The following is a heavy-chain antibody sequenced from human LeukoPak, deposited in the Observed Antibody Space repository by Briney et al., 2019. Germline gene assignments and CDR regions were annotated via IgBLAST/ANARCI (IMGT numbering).Heavy chain of an antibody. Sequence: GESLKISCKASGYSFASYWIGWVRQMPGKGLEWMGIIYPYDSDTRYSPSFQGQVTISADKSISTAYLQWSNLRASDTAMYYCARHIGYSAWNPDYWGQGTLVTVSS. D-gene: IGHD5-12*01. CDR2: IYPYDSDT. CDR3: ARHIGYSAWNPDY. V-gene: IGHV5-51*01. J-gene: IGHJ4*02. CDR1: GYSFASYW.